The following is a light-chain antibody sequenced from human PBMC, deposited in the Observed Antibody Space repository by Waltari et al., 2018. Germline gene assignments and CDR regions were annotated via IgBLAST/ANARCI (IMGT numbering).Light chain of an antibody. J-gene: IGLJ1*01. V-gene: IGLV2-23*02. CDR2: EVF. CDR1: TSYVWSYDL. Sequence: QSALTQPASVSGTPGQSTTIPCSGTTSYVWSYDLVPWYQQHPGEAPKLLICEVFKRPPDTSSRFSGAKSGSTASLTISGLQPEDEADYYCCSYAGRGTYVFGSGTKVTVL. CDR3: CSYAGRGTYV.